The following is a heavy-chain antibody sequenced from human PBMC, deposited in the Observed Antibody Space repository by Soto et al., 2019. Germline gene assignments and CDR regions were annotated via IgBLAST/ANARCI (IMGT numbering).Heavy chain of an antibody. Sequence: PSETLYLTSNIPGDSILSYNYRCAFCQPPWKWLEWIGSIIYSGYIMYNPSLQSRLTLFVDTSKNQFSLKLSSVTAADTAVYYCVRHAQWIIRAYWGQGSLVTVSS. V-gene: IGHV4-39*01. D-gene: IGHD5-12*01. CDR1: GDSILSYNY. CDR3: VRHAQWIIRAY. CDR2: IIYSGYI. J-gene: IGHJ4*02.